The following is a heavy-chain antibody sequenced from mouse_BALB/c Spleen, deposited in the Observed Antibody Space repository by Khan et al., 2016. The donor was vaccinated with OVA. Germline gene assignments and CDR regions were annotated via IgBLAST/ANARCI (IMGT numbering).Heavy chain of an antibody. V-gene: IGHV9-1*02. CDR1: GYTFTNYG. CDR2: INTYTGEP. CDR3: ARGASYWYFDV. Sequence: QIQVVQSGPELKKPGETVKISCKASGYTFTNYGMNWVKQAPGKGLKWMGWINTYTGEPTYTDDFKGRFAFSLETSASTAYLQINNLKNEDMATYFCARGASYWYFDVWGAGTTVTVSS. J-gene: IGHJ1*01.